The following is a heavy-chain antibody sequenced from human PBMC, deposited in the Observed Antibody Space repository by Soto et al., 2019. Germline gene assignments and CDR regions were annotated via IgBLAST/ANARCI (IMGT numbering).Heavy chain of an antibody. CDR2: IYYSGST. V-gene: IGHV4-59*01. D-gene: IGHD1-1*01. J-gene: IGHJ4*02. Sequence: SETLSLTCTVSGGSFTTYYWSWIRQPPGKGLEWIGYIYYSGSTNHNPSLKSRVTLSLDTSKNQFSLKLTSVTAADTAVYYCASVKNWNDFDYWGQGTLVTVSS. CDR1: GGSFTTYY. CDR3: ASVKNWNDFDY.